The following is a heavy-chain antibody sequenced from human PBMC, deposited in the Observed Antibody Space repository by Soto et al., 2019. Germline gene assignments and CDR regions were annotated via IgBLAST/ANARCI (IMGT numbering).Heavy chain of an antibody. V-gene: IGHV3-9*01. Sequence: GGSLRLSCAASGFTFDDYAMHWVRQAQGKGLEWVSGINWNSDTIGYADSVKGRFTVSRDNAKGSLLLQMSSLRAEDTAVYFCAMSNSNDLYYHFESWGQGTPVTVSS. D-gene: IGHD3-22*01. CDR1: GFTFDDYA. CDR2: INWNSDTI. CDR3: AMSNSNDLYYHFES. J-gene: IGHJ4*02.